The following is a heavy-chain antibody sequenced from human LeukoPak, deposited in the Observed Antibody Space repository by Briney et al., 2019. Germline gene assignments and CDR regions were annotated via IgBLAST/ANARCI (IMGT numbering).Heavy chain of an antibody. CDR3: ARGIGKDAFDI. D-gene: IGHD2-15*01. J-gene: IGHJ3*02. CDR1: GFTFSDYY. Sequence: GGSLRLSCAASGFTFSDYYMSWIRQAPGKGLEWVSYISSSSSYTNYADSVKGRFTISRDNAKNSLYLKMNSLRAEDTAVYYWARGIGKDAFDIWGQGKMVTVS. CDR2: ISSSSSYT. V-gene: IGHV3-11*06.